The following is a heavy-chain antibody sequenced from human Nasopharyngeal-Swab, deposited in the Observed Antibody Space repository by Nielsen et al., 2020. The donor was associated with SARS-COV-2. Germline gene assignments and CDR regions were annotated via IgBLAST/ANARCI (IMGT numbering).Heavy chain of an antibody. CDR3: ARERGTTGFGYFDL. J-gene: IGHJ2*01. CDR1: GYTFTSYG. V-gene: IGHV1-18*01. Sequence: ASVKARKASGYTFTSYGISWVRQAPGQGLEWMGWISAYNGNTNYAQKLQGRVTMTTDTSTSTAYMELRSLRSDDTAVYYCARERGTTGFGYFDLWGRGTLVTVSS. CDR2: ISAYNGNT. D-gene: IGHD1-7*01.